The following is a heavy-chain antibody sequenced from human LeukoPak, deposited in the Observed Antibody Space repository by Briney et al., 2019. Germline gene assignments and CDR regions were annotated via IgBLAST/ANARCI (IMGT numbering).Heavy chain of an antibody. CDR2: IIPILGIA. V-gene: IGHV1-69*04. CDR1: GGTFSSYA. Sequence: ASVKVSCKASGGTFSSYAISWVRQAPGQGLEWMGRIIPILGIANYAQKFQGRVTITADKSTSTAYMELSSLRSEDTAVYYCARVGSDCSSTSCYPRHHFDYWGQGTLVTVSS. J-gene: IGHJ4*02. CDR3: ARVGSDCSSTSCYPRHHFDY. D-gene: IGHD2-2*01.